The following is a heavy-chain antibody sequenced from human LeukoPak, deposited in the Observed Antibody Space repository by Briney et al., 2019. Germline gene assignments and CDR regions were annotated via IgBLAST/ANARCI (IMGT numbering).Heavy chain of an antibody. CDR1: GGSFSGYY. D-gene: IGHD3-22*01. Sequence: SETLSLTCAVYGGSFSGYYWSWIRQAPGKGLEWIGEINHSGSTNYNPSLKSRVTISVDTSKNQFSLKLSSVTAADTAVYYCTRVGPPDYYDSSGYPIGAYYFDYWGQGTLVTVSS. V-gene: IGHV4-34*01. CDR3: TRVGPPDYYDSSGYPIGAYYFDY. J-gene: IGHJ4*02. CDR2: INHSGST.